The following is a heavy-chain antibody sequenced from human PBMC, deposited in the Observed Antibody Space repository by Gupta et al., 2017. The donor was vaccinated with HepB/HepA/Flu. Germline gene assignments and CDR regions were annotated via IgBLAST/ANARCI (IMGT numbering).Heavy chain of an antibody. CDR1: GFTLGLYA. D-gene: IGHD3-3*01. CDR3: TSRLYDFWSGYYNVD. V-gene: IGHV3-49*04. J-gene: IGHJ4*02. CDR2: IGSKAYGGTT. Sequence: EVQLVESGGGLVQPGRSLRLSCTASGFTLGLYAMRCVRQAQGKGLEWVGFIGSKAYGGTTEYAASVKGRFTISRDDSKSIAYLQMNSLKTEDTAVYYCTSRLYDFWSGYYNVDWGQGTLVTVSS.